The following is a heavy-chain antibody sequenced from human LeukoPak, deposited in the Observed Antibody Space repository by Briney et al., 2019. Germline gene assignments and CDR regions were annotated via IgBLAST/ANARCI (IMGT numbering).Heavy chain of an antibody. D-gene: IGHD3-9*01. CDR1: GYTFTVYY. CDR3: ARFSVGGRYDFDY. CDR2: ISPNSGAT. Sequence: ASVKVSFKPSGYTFTVYYIHWVRQAPGQGLEWMGWISPNSGATKYAQKFQDRVTMTRDTSINTAYMELSRLRSDDTAVYYCARFSVGGRYDFDYWGQGTLVTVSS. V-gene: IGHV1-2*02. J-gene: IGHJ4*02.